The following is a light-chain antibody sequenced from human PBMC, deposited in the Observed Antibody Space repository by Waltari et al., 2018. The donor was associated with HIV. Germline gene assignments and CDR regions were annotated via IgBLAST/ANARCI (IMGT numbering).Light chain of an antibody. V-gene: IGKV4-1*01. CDR2: WAS. CDR1: QSVLYSSNNKSY. CDR3: QQYYSPPLT. J-gene: IGKJ4*01. Sequence: DIVMTQSPDSLAVSLGERATINCKSSQSVLYSSNNKSYLAWYQQKPGQSPKLLIYWASTRESGVPDRFSGSGSGTDFTLTIISLQAEDVAVYCCQQYYSPPLTFGGGTKVEIK.